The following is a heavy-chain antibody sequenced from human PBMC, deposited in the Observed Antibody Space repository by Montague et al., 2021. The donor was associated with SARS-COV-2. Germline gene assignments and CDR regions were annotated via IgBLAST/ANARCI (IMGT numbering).Heavy chain of an antibody. CDR3: ARSGSGSYSFYYYYGMDV. V-gene: IGHV4-4*07. Sequence: SETLSLTCTVSGGSISSYYWSWIRQPAGKGLEWIGRFYTTGSTNYNPSLKSRVTMSVDTSKNQFSLKLCSVTAADTAVYYCARSGSGSYSFYYYYGMDVWGQGTTVTVSS. CDR2: FYTTGST. D-gene: IGHD3-10*01. CDR1: GGSISSYY. J-gene: IGHJ6*02.